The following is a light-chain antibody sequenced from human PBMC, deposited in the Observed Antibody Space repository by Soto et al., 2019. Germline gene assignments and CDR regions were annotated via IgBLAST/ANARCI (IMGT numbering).Light chain of an antibody. CDR2: EVS. V-gene: IGLV2-14*01. CDR1: SSDVGVYNY. J-gene: IGLJ1*01. CDR3: FSYTSSSTLYV. Sequence: QSALTQPASVSGSRGQSITISCTGTSSDVGVYNYVSWYQQHPGKAPKLMIYEVSNRPSGVSNRFSGSKSGNTASLTISGLQAEDEADYCCFSYTSSSTLYVFGTGTKLTVL.